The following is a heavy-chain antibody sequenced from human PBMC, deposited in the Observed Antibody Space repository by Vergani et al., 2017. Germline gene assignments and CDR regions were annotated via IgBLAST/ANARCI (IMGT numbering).Heavy chain of an antibody. D-gene: IGHD3-16*01. J-gene: IGHJ4*02. CDR1: GGSFTSYT. V-gene: IGHV1-69*02. Sequence: QVHLVQSGAEVRKPESSVNVSCQASGGSFTSYTINWVRQVPGQGLEWLGRFIPTTGKAFYTQKLQGRITFTADTSRGIAYMDFSGLKYEDAATYYCASGDGGLSRWGQGTLVSV. CDR2: FIPTTGKA. CDR3: ASGDGGLSR.